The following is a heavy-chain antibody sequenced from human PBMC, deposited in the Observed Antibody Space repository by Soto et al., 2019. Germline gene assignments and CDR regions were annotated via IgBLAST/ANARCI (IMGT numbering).Heavy chain of an antibody. J-gene: IGHJ4*02. CDR3: ARCYDSSGPAFDY. Sequence: QVQLVQSGAEVKKPGASVKVSCKASGYTFSDYYIHWVRQAPGHGLDWMGIINPPDGSTTYEQKFQGRGSMTSDTSTSTVYMELSSLRSEDTAIYYCARCYDSSGPAFDYWGQGTLVTVSS. CDR2: INPPDGST. CDR1: GYTFSDYY. V-gene: IGHV1-46*01. D-gene: IGHD3-22*01.